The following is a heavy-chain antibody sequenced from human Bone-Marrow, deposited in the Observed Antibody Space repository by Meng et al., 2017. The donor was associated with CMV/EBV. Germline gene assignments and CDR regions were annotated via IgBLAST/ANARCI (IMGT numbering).Heavy chain of an antibody. V-gene: IGHV4-61*01. Sequence: ESLKISCTVSGGSVNSGSYYWSWIRQPPGKGLEWIGYIYYSGSTNYNPSLKSRVTISVDTSKNQFSLTLSSVTAADTAVYYCARDCAPRLCYYGMDVWGQGTTVTVSS. J-gene: IGHJ6*02. CDR2: IYYSGST. CDR3: ARDCAPRLCYYGMDV. CDR1: GGSVNSGSYY. D-gene: IGHD2-2*01.